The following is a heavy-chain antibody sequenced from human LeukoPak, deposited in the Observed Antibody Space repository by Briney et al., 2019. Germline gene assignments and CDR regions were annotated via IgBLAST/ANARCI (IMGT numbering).Heavy chain of an antibody. CDR3: ASQDDYGDVGIDY. D-gene: IGHD4-17*01. CDR2: INHSGST. CDR1: GGSFSGYY. Sequence: SETLSLTCAVYGGSFSGYYWSWIRQPPGKGLEWIGEINHSGSTNYNPSLKSRVTISVDTSKNQFSLKLSSVTAAGTAVYYCASQDDYGDVGIDYWGQGTLVTVSS. J-gene: IGHJ4*02. V-gene: IGHV4-34*01.